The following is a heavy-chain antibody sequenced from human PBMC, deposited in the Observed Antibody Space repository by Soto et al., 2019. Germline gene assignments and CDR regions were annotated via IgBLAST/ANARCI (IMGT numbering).Heavy chain of an antibody. J-gene: IGHJ3*02. CDR2: IYPGDSYT. D-gene: IGHD1-26*01. Sequence: ESLKVAFEGCGYRFSSYWIVCVRQMPGKGLEWMGIIYPGDSYTRYSPSFQGQVTISADKSIRNAYLQWSSLKASDTAMYYCARLRGSYENDAFDIWGQGTMVTVS. CDR1: GYRFSSYW. CDR3: ARLRGSYENDAFDI. V-gene: IGHV5-51*01.